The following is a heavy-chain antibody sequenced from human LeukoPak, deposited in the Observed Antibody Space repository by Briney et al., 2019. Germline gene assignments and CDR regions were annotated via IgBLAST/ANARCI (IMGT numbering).Heavy chain of an antibody. CDR3: ARVVGRYSSGWLGF. CDR1: GYTFTSYA. J-gene: IGHJ4*02. Sequence: ASVKVSCKASGYTFTSYAMDWVRQAPGQRLEWMGWINAGNGNTKYSQKFQGRVTITRDTSASTAYMELSSLRSEDTAVYYCARVVGRYSSGWLGFWGQGTLVTVSS. D-gene: IGHD6-19*01. V-gene: IGHV1-3*01. CDR2: INAGNGNT.